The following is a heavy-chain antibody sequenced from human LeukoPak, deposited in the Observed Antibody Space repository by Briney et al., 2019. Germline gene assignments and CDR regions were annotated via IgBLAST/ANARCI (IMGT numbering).Heavy chain of an antibody. Sequence: SETLSLTCTVSGGSISSYYWSWIRQPPGKGLEWIGYNYYSGSTNYTPSLKSRVTISVDTSKNQFSLKLSSVTAADTAVYYCARSRWFDSWGQGTLVTVSS. CDR3: ARSRWFDS. CDR1: GGSISSYY. V-gene: IGHV4-59*01. CDR2: NYYSGST. J-gene: IGHJ5*01.